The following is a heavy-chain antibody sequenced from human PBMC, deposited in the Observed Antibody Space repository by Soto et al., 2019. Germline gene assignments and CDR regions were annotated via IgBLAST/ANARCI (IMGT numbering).Heavy chain of an antibody. J-gene: IGHJ5*02. CDR1: GGSVSRGSYY. CDR2: IYYSGST. V-gene: IGHV4-39*01. Sequence: PSETLSLTCTVSGGSVSRGSYYWGWIRQPPGKGLEWIGSIYYSGSTYYNPSLKSRVTISVDTSKSQFSLKLSSVTAADTAVYYCARHGYCTNGVCLNWFDPWGQGTLVTVSS. CDR3: ARHGYCTNGVCLNWFDP. D-gene: IGHD2-8*01.